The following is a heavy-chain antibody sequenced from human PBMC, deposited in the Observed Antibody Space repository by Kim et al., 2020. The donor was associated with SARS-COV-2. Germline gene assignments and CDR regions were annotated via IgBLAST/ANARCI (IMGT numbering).Heavy chain of an antibody. CDR3: ARGSTGETRFDY. V-gene: IGHV4-31*03. J-gene: IGHJ4*02. CDR1: GGSISSGGYY. CDR2: IYYSGST. Sequence: SETLSLTCTVSGGSISSGGYYWSWIRQHPGKGLEWIGYIYYSGSTYYNPSLKSRVTISVDTSKNQFSLKLSSVTAADTAVYYCARGSTGETRFDYWGQGTLVTVSS. D-gene: IGHD7-27*01.